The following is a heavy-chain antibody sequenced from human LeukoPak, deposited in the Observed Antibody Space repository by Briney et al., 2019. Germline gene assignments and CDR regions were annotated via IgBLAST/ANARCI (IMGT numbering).Heavy chain of an antibody. Sequence: GGPLRLSCAASGFTFSSYAMHWARQAPGKGLEYVSAISSNGGSTYYANSVKGRFTISRDNSKNTLYLQMGSLRAEDMAVYYCARDHDSSGYSAFDIWGQGTMVTVSS. D-gene: IGHD3-22*01. CDR2: ISSNGGST. CDR1: GFTFSSYA. CDR3: ARDHDSSGYSAFDI. V-gene: IGHV3-64*01. J-gene: IGHJ3*02.